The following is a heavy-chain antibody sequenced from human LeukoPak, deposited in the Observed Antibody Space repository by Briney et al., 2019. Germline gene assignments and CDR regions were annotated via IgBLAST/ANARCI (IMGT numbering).Heavy chain of an antibody. CDR1: GGTFSSYA. J-gene: IGHJ6*03. CDR3: ARLVEKLGYCSGGSCYDNYYYHMDV. V-gene: IGHV1-69*01. D-gene: IGHD2-15*01. Sequence: AVKVSCKASGGTFSSYAISWVRQPPGQGLEWMGGIIPIFGTANYAQKFQGRVTITADESASTAYMELSSLRSEDTAVYYCARLVEKLGYCSGGSCYDNYYYHMDVWGKGTTVTVSS. CDR2: IIPIFGTA.